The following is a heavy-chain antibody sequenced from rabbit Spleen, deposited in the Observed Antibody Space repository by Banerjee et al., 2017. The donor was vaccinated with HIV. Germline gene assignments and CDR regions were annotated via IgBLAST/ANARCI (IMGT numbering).Heavy chain of an antibody. J-gene: IGHJ6*01. CDR1: GVSFSANSY. Sequence: QSLEESGGDLVKPGASLTLTCTAFGVSFSANSYMCWVRQAPGKGLEWIACIDTGSSGFTYFASWAKGRFTISKTSSTTVTLQMTSLTAADTATYFCARDTSSSFSSYGMDLWGPGTLVTVS. CDR3: ARDTSSSFSSYGMDL. D-gene: IGHD1-1*01. V-gene: IGHV1S40*01. CDR2: IDTGSSGFT.